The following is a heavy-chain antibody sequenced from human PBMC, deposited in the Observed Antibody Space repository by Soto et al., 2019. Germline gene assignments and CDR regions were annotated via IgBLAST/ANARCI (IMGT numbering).Heavy chain of an antibody. D-gene: IGHD5-18*01. V-gene: IGHV1-8*01. CDR1: GYTSTSYD. CDR2: MNPNSGNT. Sequence: ASVKVSCKASGYTSTSYDINWVRQATGQGLEWMGWMNPNSGNTGYAQKFQGRVTMTRNTSISTAYMELSSLRSEDTAVYYCASSRGYSYGLNWFDPWGQGTLVTVSS. CDR3: ASSRGYSYGLNWFDP. J-gene: IGHJ5*02.